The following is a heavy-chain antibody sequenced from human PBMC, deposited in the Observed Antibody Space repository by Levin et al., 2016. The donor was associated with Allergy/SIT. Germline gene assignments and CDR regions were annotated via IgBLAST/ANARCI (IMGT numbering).Heavy chain of an antibody. J-gene: IGHJ6*03. CDR3: ARARNRQGTEGYYYYMDV. Sequence: GESLKISCAASGFIFSTYSMNWVRQAPGKGLEWVSSISTTSRYTYYSGSVKGRFTISGDNAKNSLDLQMNSLRAEDTAVYYCARARNRQGTEGYYYYMDVWGKGTTVTVSS. D-gene: IGHD1-14*01. CDR1: GFIFSTYS. CDR2: ISTTSRYT. V-gene: IGHV3-21*01.